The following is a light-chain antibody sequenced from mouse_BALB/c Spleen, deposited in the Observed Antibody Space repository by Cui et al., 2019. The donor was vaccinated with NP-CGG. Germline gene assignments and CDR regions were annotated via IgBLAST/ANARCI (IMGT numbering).Light chain of an antibody. CDR1: TRAVTTSNY. V-gene: IGLV1*01. CDR2: GTN. J-gene: IGLJ1*01. CDR3: ALWYSNHWV. Sequence: QAVVTQESALTTSPGETVTLTCRSSTRAVTTSNYANWVQEKPDHLFTGLIGGTNNRPPGVPARFSGSLIGDKAALTITGAQTDDEAIYFCALWYSNHWVFGGGTKLTVL.